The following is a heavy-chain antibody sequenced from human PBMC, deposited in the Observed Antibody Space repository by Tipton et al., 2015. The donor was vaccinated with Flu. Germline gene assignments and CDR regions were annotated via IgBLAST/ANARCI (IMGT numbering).Heavy chain of an antibody. CDR2: IYTSGST. J-gene: IGHJ5*02. D-gene: IGHD4-17*01. V-gene: IGHV4-61*02. CDR1: GGSISSGSYY. Sequence: TLSLTCTVSGGSISSGSYYWSWIRQPAGKGLGWIGRIYTSGSTNYNPSLKSRVTISVDTSKNQFSLKLSSVTAADTAVYYCARDRVGDYSVFDPWGQGTPVTVSS. CDR3: ARDRVGDYSVFDP.